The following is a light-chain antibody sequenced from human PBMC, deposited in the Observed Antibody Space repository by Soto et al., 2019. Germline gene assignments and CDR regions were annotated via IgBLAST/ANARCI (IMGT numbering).Light chain of an antibody. CDR2: VNSDGSH. Sequence: QLVVTQSPSASASLGASVKLTCTLNSGHSNFAIAWHQQLPGKGPRYLMKVNSDGSHSKGDGIPDRFSGSSSGTERFLVISSLQSEDEADYYCQTWGAASVVFGGGTKLTVL. CDR3: QTWGAASVV. V-gene: IGLV4-69*01. J-gene: IGLJ2*01. CDR1: SGHSNFA.